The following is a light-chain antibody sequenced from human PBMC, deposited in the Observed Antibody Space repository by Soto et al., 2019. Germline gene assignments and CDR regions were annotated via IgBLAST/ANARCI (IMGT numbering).Light chain of an antibody. CDR1: QGISNY. CDR2: AAS. CDR3: QKYNSARLS. J-gene: IGKJ4*01. V-gene: IGKV1-27*01. Sequence: DIQMTQSPSSLSASVGDRVTITCRASQGISNYLAWYQQKPGKVPKLLIYAASTLQSGVPSRFSGSGSGTDFTRTISSLQPEDVATYYCQKYNSARLSFGGGTKVEIK.